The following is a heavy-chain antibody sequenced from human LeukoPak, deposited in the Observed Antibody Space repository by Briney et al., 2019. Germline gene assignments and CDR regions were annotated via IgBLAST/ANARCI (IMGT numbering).Heavy chain of an antibody. Sequence: GGSLRLSCAASGFTFSSYSMNWVRQAPGKGLEWVSSISTSSIYIYYADSVKGRFTISRGNAKNSLYLQMNSLRAEDTAVYYCARTGYGYNYFDYWGQGTLVTVSS. D-gene: IGHD3-16*01. CDR3: ARTGYGYNYFDY. CDR1: GFTFSSYS. J-gene: IGHJ4*02. V-gene: IGHV3-21*01. CDR2: ISTSSIYI.